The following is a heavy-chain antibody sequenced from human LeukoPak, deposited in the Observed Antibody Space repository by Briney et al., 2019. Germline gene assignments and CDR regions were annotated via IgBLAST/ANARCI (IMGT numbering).Heavy chain of an antibody. D-gene: IGHD5-12*01. CDR1: GFTFSNYA. CDR3: ARGVGYRLDY. J-gene: IGHJ4*02. Sequence: PGGSLRLSCAASGFTFSNYAMLWVRQAPGKGLEWVAIISYDGSNKYYADSVKGRFTISRDNPKNTLYLQMNSLRSEDTAVYYCARGVGYRLDYWGQGSLVTVSS. CDR2: ISYDGSNK. V-gene: IGHV3-30-3*01.